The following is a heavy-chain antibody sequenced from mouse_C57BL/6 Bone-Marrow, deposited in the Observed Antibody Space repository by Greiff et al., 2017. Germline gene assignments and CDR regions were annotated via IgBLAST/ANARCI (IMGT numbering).Heavy chain of an antibody. Sequence: QVQLQQPGAELVMPGASVKLSCKASGYTFTSYWMHWVKQRPGQGLEWIGEIDPSDSYTNYNQKFKGKSTLTVDKSSSTAYRQLRSLTSEDSAVYYCATGGILARGTAFDYWGQGTTLTVSS. CDR3: ATGGILARGTAFDY. J-gene: IGHJ2*01. D-gene: IGHD6-1*01. V-gene: IGHV1-69*01. CDR1: GYTFTSYW. CDR2: IDPSDSYT.